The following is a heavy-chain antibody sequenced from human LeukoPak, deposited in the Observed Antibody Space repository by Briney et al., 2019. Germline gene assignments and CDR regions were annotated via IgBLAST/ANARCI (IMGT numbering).Heavy chain of an antibody. Sequence: PSETLSLTCTVSGGSMSSYYWSWIRQPPGKGLEWIGYIYYSGSTKYNPSLKSRVTISVDTSKNQFSLKLSSVTAADTAVYYCARRWYYDSSGYLDYWGQGTLVTVSS. CDR1: GGSMSSYY. CDR3: ARRWYYDSSGYLDY. J-gene: IGHJ4*02. D-gene: IGHD3-22*01. V-gene: IGHV4-59*08. CDR2: IYYSGST.